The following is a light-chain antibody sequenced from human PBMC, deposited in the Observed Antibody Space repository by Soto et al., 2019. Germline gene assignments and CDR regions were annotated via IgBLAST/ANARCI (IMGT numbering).Light chain of an antibody. Sequence: SYELTQPLSESVALGQTARITCGGTNIGSKNVHWYQQKPGQAPVLVIYRDSNRPTGIPERFSGSNTGNTATLTISRAQAGDEADYYCQVWDSSTVVFGGGTKVTVL. CDR1: NIGSKN. J-gene: IGLJ2*01. CDR3: QVWDSSTVV. V-gene: IGLV3-9*01. CDR2: RDS.